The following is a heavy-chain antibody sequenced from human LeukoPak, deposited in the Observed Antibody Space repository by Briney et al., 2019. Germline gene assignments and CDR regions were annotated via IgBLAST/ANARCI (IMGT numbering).Heavy chain of an antibody. CDR1: GYTFTSYA. Sequence: ASVKVSCKASGYTFTSYAMHWVRQAPGQRLEWMGWINAGNGNTKYSQKFQGRVTITRDTSASTAYMELSSLRSEDTAVYYCARDNLMVRGVIGSYAFDIWGQGTMVTVSS. V-gene: IGHV1-3*01. CDR3: ARDNLMVRGVIGSYAFDI. D-gene: IGHD3-10*01. CDR2: INAGNGNT. J-gene: IGHJ3*02.